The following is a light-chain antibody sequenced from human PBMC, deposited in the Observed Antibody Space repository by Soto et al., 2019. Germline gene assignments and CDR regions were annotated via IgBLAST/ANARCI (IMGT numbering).Light chain of an antibody. CDR3: QQYHSYPAS. CDR1: QGISSF. J-gene: IGKJ1*01. V-gene: IGKV1-16*01. CDR2: DAS. Sequence: DIQMTQSPSSLSASVGDRVTITCRASQGISSFLAWFQQKPGKAPKSVIYDASTLQSGVSSRFSGSGSDTHFTLTISSLQPEDFATYYCQQYHSYPASFGQGTKVEIK.